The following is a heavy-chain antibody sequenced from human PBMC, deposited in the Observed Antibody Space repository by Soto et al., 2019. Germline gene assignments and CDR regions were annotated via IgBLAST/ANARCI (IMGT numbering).Heavy chain of an antibody. CDR1: GGSISSGGYY. V-gene: IGHV4-31*03. CDR2: IYYSGST. CDR3: ARDCSCSTSCFYYYGMDV. Sequence: QVQLQESGPGLVKPSQTLSLTCTVSGGSISSGGYYWSWIRQHPGKGLEWIGYIYYSGSTYYNPFLKSRVNISVDPSKNQFSLELGSGTAADTAVYYWARDCSCSTSCFYYYGMDVWGQGTTGTGSS. D-gene: IGHD2-2*01. J-gene: IGHJ6*01.